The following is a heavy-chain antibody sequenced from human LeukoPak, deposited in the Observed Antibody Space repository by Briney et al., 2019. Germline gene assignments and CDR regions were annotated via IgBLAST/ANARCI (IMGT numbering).Heavy chain of an antibody. CDR1: SGSINSSNW. CDR2: IYPSGST. V-gene: IGHV4-4*02. J-gene: IGHJ4*02. CDR3: ARYRQVLLPFES. Sequence: PSETLSLTCAVSSGSINSSNWWSWVRQPPGKGLEWIGEIYPSGSTNYNPSLKSRVTMSVDESKNEFSLKLTSVTAADTAVYYCARYRQVLLPFESWGQGTLVTVSS. D-gene: IGHD2-8*02.